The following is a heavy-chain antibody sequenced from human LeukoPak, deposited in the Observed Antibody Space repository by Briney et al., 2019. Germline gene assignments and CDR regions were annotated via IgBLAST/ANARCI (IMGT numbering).Heavy chain of an antibody. CDR2: IYPGDSDT. Sequence: GESLKISCKGSGYSFTSYWIGWVRQMPGKGLEWMGIIYPGDSDTRYSPSFQGRVTISADKSISTAYLQWSSLKASDTAMYYCARGGYYDILTGYRPTDYWGQGTLVTASS. CDR3: ARGGYYDILTGYRPTDY. CDR1: GYSFTSYW. V-gene: IGHV5-51*01. J-gene: IGHJ4*02. D-gene: IGHD3-9*01.